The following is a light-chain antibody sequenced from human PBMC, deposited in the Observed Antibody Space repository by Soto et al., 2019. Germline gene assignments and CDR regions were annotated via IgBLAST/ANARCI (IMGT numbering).Light chain of an antibody. V-gene: IGLV7-46*01. CDR1: TGAVTSGHY. CDR3: LLSYSGAPYV. CDR2: DTS. Sequence: QAVVTQEPSLTVSPGGTVTLTCGSSTGAVTSGHYPYWFQQKPGQAPRTLIYDTSNKHSWTPARFSGSLLGGKAALTLSGAQPEDEAEYYFLLSYSGAPYVFGTGTKVTVL. J-gene: IGLJ1*01.